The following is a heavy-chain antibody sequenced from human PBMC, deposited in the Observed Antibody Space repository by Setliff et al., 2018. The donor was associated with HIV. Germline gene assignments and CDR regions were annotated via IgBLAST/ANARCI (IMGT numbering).Heavy chain of an antibody. J-gene: IGHJ4*02. Sequence: ASVKVSCKASGYTLTGYYMHWVRLAPGLGLEWMGWINPHSGNTDFAQKFQGRITMTRDTSINTVYMDLSRLRSDDTGIYYCARGGALSGVFFPNLLDSWGQGTLVTVSS. D-gene: IGHD6-19*01. CDR2: INPHSGNT. CDR3: ARGGALSGVFFPNLLDS. V-gene: IGHV1-2*02. CDR1: GYTLTGYY.